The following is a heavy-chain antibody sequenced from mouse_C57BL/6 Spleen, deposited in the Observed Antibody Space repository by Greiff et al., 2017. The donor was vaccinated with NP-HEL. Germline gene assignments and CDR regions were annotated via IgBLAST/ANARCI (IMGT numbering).Heavy chain of an antibody. V-gene: IGHV1-69*01. D-gene: IGHD2-2*01. CDR3: ARGNYYGYPFDY. J-gene: IGHJ2*01. CDR2: IDPSDSYT. CDR1: GYTFTSYW. Sequence: QVQLQQPGAELVMPGASVKLSCKASGYTFTSYWMHWVKQRPGQGLEWIGEIDPSDSYTNYNQKFKGKSTLTVDKSSSTAYMQLSSLTSEDSAVYYCARGNYYGYPFDYWGQGTTLTVSS.